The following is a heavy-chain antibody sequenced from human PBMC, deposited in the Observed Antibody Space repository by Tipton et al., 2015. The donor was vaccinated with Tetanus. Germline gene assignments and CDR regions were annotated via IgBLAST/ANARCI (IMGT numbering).Heavy chain of an antibody. J-gene: IGHJ4*02. Sequence: SLRLSCAASGFTFSDTYMSWIRQAPGGGLEWISYISDSGHTTQDADSVRGRFTVSRDNANNSVYLQMNSLRVEDTAIYYCARDPVLGIGTHWGQGTLVAVSS. V-gene: IGHV3-11*04. D-gene: IGHD2-21*01. CDR1: GFTFSDTY. CDR3: ARDPVLGIGTH. CDR2: ISDSGHTT.